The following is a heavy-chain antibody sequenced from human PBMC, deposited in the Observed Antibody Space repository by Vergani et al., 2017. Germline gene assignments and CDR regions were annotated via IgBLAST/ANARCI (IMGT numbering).Heavy chain of an antibody. CDR1: GYTFIGYY. CDR3: ARDQRWLAEYYFDY. V-gene: IGHV1-2*02. D-gene: IGHD6-19*01. J-gene: IGHJ4*02. Sequence: QVQLVQSGAEVKKPGASVKVSCKASGYTFIGYYTHWVRQAPGQGLEWMGWINPNSGDTNYAQKFQGRVTMTRDTSISTAYMELTRLRSDDTAVYYCARDQRWLAEYYFDYWGQGTLVTVSS. CDR2: INPNSGDT.